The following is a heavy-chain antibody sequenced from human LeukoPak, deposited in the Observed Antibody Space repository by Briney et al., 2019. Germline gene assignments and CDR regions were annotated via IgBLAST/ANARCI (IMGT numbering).Heavy chain of an antibody. CDR1: GFTFSSYW. CDR3: ARGHASGNLYDAFAG. D-gene: IGHD2-15*01. V-gene: IGHV3-74*01. CDR2: IIADGSTT. J-gene: IGHJ3*01. Sequence: GGSLRLSCAACGFTFSSYWMHWVRQAPGKGLVGVSRIIADGSTTRYADSVKGRFTISRDNAKNKVYLEMNSLRAEDTAVYHCARGHASGNLYDAFAGWGEGGMVSDCS.